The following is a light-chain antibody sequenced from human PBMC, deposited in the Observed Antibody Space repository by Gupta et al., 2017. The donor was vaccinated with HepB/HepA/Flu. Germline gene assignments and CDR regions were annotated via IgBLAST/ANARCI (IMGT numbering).Light chain of an antibody. CDR3: RQALQTPLT. CDR1: QRLRYSNGYYY. Sequence: IVMTQSPLSMPVTPDEPASISCRSSQRLRYSNGYYYLDWYLQKPGQSPQLLIYLGSNRASGVPDRFSGSGSGTNFTLRISIGDAEDVGVYYCRQALQTPLTFGGGTKVEIK. V-gene: IGKV2-28*01. CDR2: LGS. J-gene: IGKJ4*01.